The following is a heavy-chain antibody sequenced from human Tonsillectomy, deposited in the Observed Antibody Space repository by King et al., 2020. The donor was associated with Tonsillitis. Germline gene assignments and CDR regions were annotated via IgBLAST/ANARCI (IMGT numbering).Heavy chain of an antibody. CDR3: ARRRMGGFDFFGY. V-gene: IGHV5-51*01. Sequence: VQLVESGAEVKKPGESLKISCQGSGFSFTTYWIGWVRHMPGKGLEWMGIIYPGDSDTRYSPSIQGQVTISVDKSISTAYLQWSSLKASDTAMYYCARRRMGGFDFFGYWGQGTLVTVSS. J-gene: IGHJ4*02. CDR1: GFSFTTYW. D-gene: IGHD5-12*01. CDR2: IYPGDSDT.